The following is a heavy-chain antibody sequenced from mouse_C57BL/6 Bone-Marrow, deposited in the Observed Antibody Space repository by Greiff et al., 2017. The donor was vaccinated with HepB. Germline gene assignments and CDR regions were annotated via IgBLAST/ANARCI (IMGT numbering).Heavy chain of an antibody. CDR3: ARQETYYDYYYYFDY. CDR2: IDPEDGET. J-gene: IGHJ2*01. CDR1: GFNIKDYY. V-gene: IGHV14-2*01. Sequence: VQLKESGAELVKPGASVKLSCTASGFNIKDYYMHWVKQRTEQGLEWIGRIDPEDGETKYAPKFQGKATITADTSSNTAYLQLSSLTSEDTAVYYCARQETYYDYYYYFDYWGQGTTLTVSS. D-gene: IGHD2-4*01.